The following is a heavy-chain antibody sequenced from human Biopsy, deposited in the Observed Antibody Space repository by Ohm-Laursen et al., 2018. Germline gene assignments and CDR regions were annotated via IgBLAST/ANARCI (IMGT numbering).Heavy chain of an antibody. V-gene: IGHV1-46*01. CDR2: ISPSGGGT. J-gene: IGHJ6*02. Sequence: ASVKVSCKASGYTFTDYSLHWVRQAPGRGLEWMGIISPSGGGTMDTQKFQDRLTMTRDTSTSTVHMELKSLKSEDTAVYYCAIFEGYSDDNLDYEHYGMDVWGQGTTVTVSS. CDR3: AIFEGYSDDNLDYEHYGMDV. D-gene: IGHD1-26*01. CDR1: GYTFTDYS.